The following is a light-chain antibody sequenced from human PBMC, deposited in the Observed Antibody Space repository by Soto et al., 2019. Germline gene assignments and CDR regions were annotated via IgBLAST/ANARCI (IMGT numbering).Light chain of an antibody. J-gene: IGKJ5*01. CDR3: QQYDNRPS. Sequence: DIQMTQSPSSLSASVGDRVTITCQASQDISNYLNWYQQKPGKDPKLLIYDESNLETGVPSRFSGSGSGTDFTFTISSLQPEDIATYYCQQYDNRPSFGQGTRLEIK. CDR2: DES. V-gene: IGKV1-33*01. CDR1: QDISNY.